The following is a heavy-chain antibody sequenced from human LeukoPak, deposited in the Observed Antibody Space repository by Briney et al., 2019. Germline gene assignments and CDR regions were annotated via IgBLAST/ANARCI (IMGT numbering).Heavy chain of an antibody. Sequence: GGSLRLSCAASGFTFSSYAMSWVRQAPGKGLEWVAVIWYDGSNKYYADSVKGRFTISRDNSKNTLYLQMNSLRVEDTAVYYCAKGPPADDAVDQGNFDYWGQGTLVTVSS. CDR2: IWYDGSNK. D-gene: IGHD6-19*01. CDR1: GFTFSSYA. V-gene: IGHV3-33*06. CDR3: AKGPPADDAVDQGNFDY. J-gene: IGHJ4*02.